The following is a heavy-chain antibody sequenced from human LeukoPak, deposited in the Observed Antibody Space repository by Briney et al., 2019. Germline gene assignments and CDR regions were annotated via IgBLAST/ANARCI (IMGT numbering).Heavy chain of an antibody. CDR3: ARHRSSDTARFDY. V-gene: IGHV4-59*08. D-gene: IGHD6-6*01. Sequence: PSETLSLTCTVSGGSISSYYWSWIRQPPWKGLEWIGYIYYSGSTNYNPSLKSRVTISVDTSKNQFSLKLSSVTAADTAVYYCARHRSSDTARFDYWGQGTLVTVSS. CDR2: IYYSGST. J-gene: IGHJ4*02. CDR1: GGSISSYY.